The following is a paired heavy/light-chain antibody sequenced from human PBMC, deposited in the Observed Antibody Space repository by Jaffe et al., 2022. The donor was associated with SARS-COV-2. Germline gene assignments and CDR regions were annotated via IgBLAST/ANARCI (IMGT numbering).Heavy chain of an antibody. CDR2: ISGYNGNT. J-gene: IGHJ6*02. V-gene: IGHV1-18*01. CDR3: ARRTIFGADDTPPYYYGMDV. D-gene: IGHD3-3*01. CDR1: GYSFTSYG. Sequence: QVQLVQSGAEVKKPGASVKVSCKASGYSFTSYGVSWVRQAPGQGLEWMGWISGYNGNTNYAQKVQGRVTMTTDTSTTTAYMELRSLRSDDTAIYFCARRTIFGADDTPPYYYGMDVWGQGTTVTVSS.
Light chain of an antibody. Sequence: DIQMTQSPSTLSASVGDRVTITCRASQSINSWLAWYQQKAGKAPNLLIYKASNLQSGVPSRFSGSGSGTEFTLTISSLQPDDFATYYCQQYNSYSRTFGQGTKVEIK. CDR3: QQYNSYSRT. J-gene: IGKJ1*01. V-gene: IGKV1-5*03. CDR2: KAS. CDR1: QSINSW.